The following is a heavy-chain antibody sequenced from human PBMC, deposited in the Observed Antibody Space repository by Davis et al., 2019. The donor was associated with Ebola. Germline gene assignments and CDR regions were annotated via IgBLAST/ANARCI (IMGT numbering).Heavy chain of an antibody. V-gene: IGHV3-21*01. CDR2: ISSSSNYI. D-gene: IGHD2-21*02. CDR3: VRDPALVVTGGGWFFGL. CDR1: GFTFRNYG. Sequence: PGGSLRLSCAASGFTFRNYGMNWVRQAPGKGLEWVSFISSSSNYIYYADSVKGRFTVSRDNAKNSLYLQMNSLRAEDTAVYYCVRDPALVVTGGGWFFGLWGRGTLVTVSS. J-gene: IGHJ2*01.